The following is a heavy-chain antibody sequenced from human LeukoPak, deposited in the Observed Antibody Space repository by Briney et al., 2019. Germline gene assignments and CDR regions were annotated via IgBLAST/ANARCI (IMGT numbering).Heavy chain of an antibody. CDR1: GFTFSSYA. V-gene: IGHV3-23*01. CDR3: ASGRDGYNYYIDY. D-gene: IGHD5-24*01. J-gene: IGHJ4*02. Sequence: PGGSLRLSCAASGFTFSSYAMSWVRQAPGKGLEWVSAISGSGDGTYYADSVKGRFTISRDNAKNSLYLQMNSLRAEDTAVYYCASGRDGYNYYIDYWGQGTLVTVSS. CDR2: ISGSGDGT.